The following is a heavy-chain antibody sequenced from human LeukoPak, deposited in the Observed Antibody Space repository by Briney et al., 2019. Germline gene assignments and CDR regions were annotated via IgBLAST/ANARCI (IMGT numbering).Heavy chain of an antibody. V-gene: IGHV3-66*02. CDR1: GFTVSSNY. D-gene: IGHD3-10*01. CDR3: ARDGFWLEGWFDP. CDR2: IYSGGST. J-gene: IGHJ5*02. Sequence: PGGSLRLSCAASGFTVSSNYMSWVRQAPGKGLEWVSVIYSGGSTYYADSVKGRFTISRDNSKNTLYLQMNSLRAEDTAVYYCARDGFWLEGWFDPWGQGTLVTVSS.